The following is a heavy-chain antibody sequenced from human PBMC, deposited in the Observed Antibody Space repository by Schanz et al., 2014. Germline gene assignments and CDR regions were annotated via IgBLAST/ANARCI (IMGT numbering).Heavy chain of an antibody. CDR2: ISGSSRTI. CDR1: GFIFSNYG. D-gene: IGHD1-26*01. Sequence: ERLVESGGGVVQPGRSLRLSCAASGFIFSNYGMHWVRQAPGGGLEWVSYISGSSRTIYYADSMKGRFTVSRDNAENALYLQMNSLRAEDTGLYFCARGGSGSHYRLDYWGQGTLVTVSS. V-gene: IGHV3-48*01. CDR3: ARGGSGSHYRLDY. J-gene: IGHJ4*02.